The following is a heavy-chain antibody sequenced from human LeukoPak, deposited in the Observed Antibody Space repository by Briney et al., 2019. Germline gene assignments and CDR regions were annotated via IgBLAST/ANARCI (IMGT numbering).Heavy chain of an antibody. CDR2: INHSGST. J-gene: IGHJ4*02. CDR1: GGSFSGYY. CDR3: AKNLYYYDSSGRLFDY. Sequence: SETLSVTCAVYGGSFSGYYWSWIRQPPGKGLEWIGEINHSGSTNYNPSLKSRVTISVDTSKNQFSPKLSSVTAADTAVYYCAKNLYYYDSSGRLFDYWGQGTLVTVSS. V-gene: IGHV4-34*01. D-gene: IGHD3-22*01.